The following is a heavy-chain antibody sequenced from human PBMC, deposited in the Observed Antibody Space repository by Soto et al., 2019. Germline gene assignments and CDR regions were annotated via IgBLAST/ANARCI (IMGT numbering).Heavy chain of an antibody. D-gene: IGHD5-12*01. CDR3: AHRPRGYAYYCDY. CDR1: GFSLSTRGVA. CDR2: IYWDEDR. V-gene: IGHV2-5*02. Sequence: QITLKESGPTLVKPTQTLTLTCTFSGFSLSTRGVAVGWFRQPPGKALEWLALIYWDEDRWYSPSLKSRLTITDDTAKNQVVLPMTNMDPVDTATYDCAHRPRGYAYYCDYWGQGTLVTVSS. J-gene: IGHJ4*02.